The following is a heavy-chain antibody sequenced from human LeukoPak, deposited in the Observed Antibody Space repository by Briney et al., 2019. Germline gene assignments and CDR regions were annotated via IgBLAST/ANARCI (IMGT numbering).Heavy chain of an antibody. D-gene: IGHD2-15*01. V-gene: IGHV3-7*01. CDR2: IKEDGGEI. CDR3: ASTVVPSLN. CDR1: GFTFSTYW. Sequence: GSLRGSCAASGFTFSTYWMTWVRQAPGKGLEWVGNIKEDGGEIKYVDSVRGRFTISRDNARSSMYLQMNSLRVEDTAVYYCASTVVPSLNWGQGTLVTVSS. J-gene: IGHJ4*02.